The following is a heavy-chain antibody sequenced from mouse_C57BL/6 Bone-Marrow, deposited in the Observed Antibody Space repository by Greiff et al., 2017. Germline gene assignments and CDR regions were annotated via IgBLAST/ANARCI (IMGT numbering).Heavy chain of an antibody. CDR1: GYTFTSYW. J-gene: IGHJ3*01. CDR2: IDPSASYT. CDR3: ARFLY. Sequence: QVQLQQPGAELVKPGASVKLSCTASGYTFTSYWMQWVKQRPGQGLEWIGEIDPSASYTNYNQKFKGKATLTVDTSSRTAYMQLSSLTSEDSAVYYCARFLYWGQGTLVTVSA. V-gene: IGHV1-50*01.